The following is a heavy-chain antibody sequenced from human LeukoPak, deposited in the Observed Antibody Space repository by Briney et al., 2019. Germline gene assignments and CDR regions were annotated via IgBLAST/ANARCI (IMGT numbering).Heavy chain of an antibody. V-gene: IGHV4-38-2*01. CDR1: GYSISSGYY. CDR3: ARQASGGSCYLDY. D-gene: IGHD2-15*01. J-gene: IGHJ4*02. Sequence: SETLSLACAVSGYSISSGYYWGWIRQPPGKGLEWIGSIHHSGSTYYNPSLKSRVTISVDTSKNQFSLKLSSVTAADTAVYYCARQASGGSCYLDYWGQGTLVTVSS. CDR2: IHHSGST.